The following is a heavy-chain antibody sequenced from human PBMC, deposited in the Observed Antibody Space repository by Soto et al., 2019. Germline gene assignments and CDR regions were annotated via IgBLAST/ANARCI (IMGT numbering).Heavy chain of an antibody. CDR1: GFTVSNNY. J-gene: IGHJ4*02. D-gene: IGHD1-1*01. Sequence: EVQLVESGGGLVQHGGSLGLSCAASGFTVSNNYRRWVGQAPGKGLEWVSLLYSGGATYSADPVKRRFTISRDNSKITPYLQMNSLRAQDTAVYYCARDGTYNWVGGQGILVTVSS. V-gene: IGHV3-66*01. CDR2: LYSGGAT. CDR3: ARDGTYNWV.